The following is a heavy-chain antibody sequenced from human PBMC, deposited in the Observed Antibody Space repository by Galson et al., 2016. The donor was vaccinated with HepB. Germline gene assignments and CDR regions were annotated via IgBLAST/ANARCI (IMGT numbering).Heavy chain of an antibody. CDR3: ARQYNFWSGYSESYYGMDV. J-gene: IGHJ6*02. CDR1: GYRFPYYW. D-gene: IGHD3-3*01. Sequence: QSGAEVKKAGESLKISCTASGYRFPYYWIGWVRQKPGKGLEWMGIIYPGAPEIRYSPSFQGQVTMSVDKSISTAFLQWSSLKASDTAMYYCARQYNFWSGYSESYYGMDVWGQGTTVTVSS. CDR2: IYPGAPEI. V-gene: IGHV5-51*01.